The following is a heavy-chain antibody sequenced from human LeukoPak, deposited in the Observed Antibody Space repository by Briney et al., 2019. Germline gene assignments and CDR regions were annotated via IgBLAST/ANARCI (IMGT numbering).Heavy chain of an antibody. CDR3: ARDRGGSYYY. V-gene: IGHV3-7*01. J-gene: IGHJ4*02. CDR2: IKQDGSEK. D-gene: IGHD1-26*01. CDR1: GFTFSRYD. Sequence: GGSLRLSCAASGFTFSRYDMHWVRQAPGKGLEWVANIKQDGSEKYYVDSVKGRFTISRDNAKNSLYLQMNSLRAEDTAVYYCARDRGGSYYYWGQGTLVTVSS.